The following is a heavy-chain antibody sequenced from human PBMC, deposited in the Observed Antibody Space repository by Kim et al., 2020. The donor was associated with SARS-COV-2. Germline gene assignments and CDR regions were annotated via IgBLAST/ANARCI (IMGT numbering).Heavy chain of an antibody. Sequence: SETLSLTCTVSGGSISSYYWSWIRQPPGKGLEWIGYIYYSGSTNYNPSLKSRVTISVDTSKNQFSLKLSSVTAADTAVYYCARAFYGSGRPGYYGMDVWGQGTTVTVSS. CDR3: ARAFYGSGRPGYYGMDV. CDR1: GGSISSYY. CDR2: IYYSGST. V-gene: IGHV4-59*13. D-gene: IGHD3-10*01. J-gene: IGHJ6*02.